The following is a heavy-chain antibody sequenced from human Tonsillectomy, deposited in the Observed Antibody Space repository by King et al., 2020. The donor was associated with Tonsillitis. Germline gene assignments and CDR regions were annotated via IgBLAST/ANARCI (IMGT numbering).Heavy chain of an antibody. CDR3: AKALYDPQFYYGVDV. D-gene: IGHD3-16*01. CDR2: IRNDGINR. Sequence: QVQLVESGGGVVQPGGSLRLSCAASGFTFLIYGMHWVRQAPGKGLEWVAFIRNDGINRYYADSVKGRFTISRDNSKNTLYLQMNSLRAEDTAVYYCAKALYDPQFYYGVDVWGQGTTVTVSS. CDR1: GFTFLIYG. V-gene: IGHV3-30*02. J-gene: IGHJ6*02.